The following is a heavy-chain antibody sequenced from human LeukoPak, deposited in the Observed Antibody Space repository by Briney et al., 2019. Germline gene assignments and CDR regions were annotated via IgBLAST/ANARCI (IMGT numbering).Heavy chain of an antibody. Sequence: GGSLRLSCAASGFTFSNYWMSWVRQAPGKGLEWVANIKQDGSEKSYVGSVTGRSTISRDNAKNSLYMQMNSLRAEDTAVYYCVRQRRYCSGDSCYQRTFDYWGQGTLVTVSS. V-gene: IGHV3-7*01. J-gene: IGHJ4*02. CDR2: IKQDGSEK. CDR3: VRQRRYCSGDSCYQRTFDY. CDR1: GFTFSNYW. D-gene: IGHD2-15*01.